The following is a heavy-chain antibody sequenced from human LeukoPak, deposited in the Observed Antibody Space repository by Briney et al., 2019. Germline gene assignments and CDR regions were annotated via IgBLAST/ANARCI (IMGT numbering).Heavy chain of an antibody. CDR3: ARAPEDPAAIPLNWFDP. D-gene: IGHD2-2*02. V-gene: IGHV1-18*04. CDR1: GYTFTTYG. J-gene: IGHJ5*02. CDR2: ISAYNGNT. Sequence: ASVKVSCKASGYTFTTYGITWVRQAPGQGLEWMGWISAYNGNTHYAQNLQGRVTMTRNTSISTAYMELSSLRSEDTAVYYCARAPEDPAAIPLNWFDPWGQGTLVTVSS.